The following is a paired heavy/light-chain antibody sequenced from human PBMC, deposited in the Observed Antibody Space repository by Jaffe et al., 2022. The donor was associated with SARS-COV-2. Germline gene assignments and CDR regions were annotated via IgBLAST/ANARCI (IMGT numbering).Light chain of an antibody. CDR2: SNN. CDR1: SSNIGSNT. CDR3: AAWDDSLTGV. Sequence: QSVLTQPPSASGTPGQRVTISCSGSSSNIGSNTVNWYQQLPGTAPKLLIYSNNQRPSGVPDRFSGSKSGTSASLAISGLQSEDEADYYCAAWDDSLTGVFGGGTKLTVL. J-gene: IGLJ3*02. V-gene: IGLV1-44*01.
Heavy chain of an antibody. J-gene: IGHJ4*02. CDR2: ISYDGSNK. CDR3: ASLAYSNWLGGAFDY. V-gene: IGHV3-30-3*01. D-gene: IGHD4-4*01. CDR1: GFTFSNYA. Sequence: QVQLVESGGGVVQPGRSLRLSCAASGFTFSNYAMHWVRQAPGKGLEWVAVISYDGSNKFYADFVRGRFTISRDDSRNTLYLQMNSLRAEDTAVYYCASLAYSNWLGGAFDYWGQGTLVTVSS.